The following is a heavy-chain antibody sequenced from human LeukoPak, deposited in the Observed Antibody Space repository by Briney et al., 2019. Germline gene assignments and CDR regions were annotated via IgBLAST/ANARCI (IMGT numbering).Heavy chain of an antibody. CDR1: GGTFSSYA. Sequence: SVKVSCKASGGTFSSYAISWVRQAPGQGLEWMGGIIPIFGTANYAKKFQGRVTITADESTSTAYMELSSLRSEDTAVYYCARDSGSGYAYDYWGQGTLVTVSS. V-gene: IGHV1-69*01. CDR3: ARDSGSGYAYDY. J-gene: IGHJ4*02. D-gene: IGHD3-22*01. CDR2: IIPIFGTA.